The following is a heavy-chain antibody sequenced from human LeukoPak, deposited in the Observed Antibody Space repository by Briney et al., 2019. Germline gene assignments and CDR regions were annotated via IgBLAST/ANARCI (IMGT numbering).Heavy chain of an antibody. Sequence: PSETLSLTCAVYGGSFGGYYWSWIRQPPGKGLERIGEINHSGSTNYNPSLKSRVTISVDTSKNQFSLKLSSVTAADTAVYYCAREFEVHYYYYMDVWGKGTTVTVS. CDR3: AREFEVHYYYYMDV. CDR2: INHSGST. D-gene: IGHD3-16*01. J-gene: IGHJ6*03. V-gene: IGHV4-34*01. CDR1: GGSFGGYY.